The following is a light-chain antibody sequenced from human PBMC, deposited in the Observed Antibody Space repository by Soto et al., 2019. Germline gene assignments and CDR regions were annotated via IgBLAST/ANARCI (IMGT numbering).Light chain of an antibody. J-gene: IGKJ2*01. Sequence: EIVLTQSPGTLSLSPGERATLSCRASQSLSSSYLAWYQQKPGQAPRLLIYGASSRAPGIPDRFSGSGSGTDFTPTISRLEPDDGPVYDGQPYDSSTPYTFGQGTKVVIK. CDR1: QSLSSSY. V-gene: IGKV3-20*01. CDR3: QPYDSSTPYT. CDR2: GAS.